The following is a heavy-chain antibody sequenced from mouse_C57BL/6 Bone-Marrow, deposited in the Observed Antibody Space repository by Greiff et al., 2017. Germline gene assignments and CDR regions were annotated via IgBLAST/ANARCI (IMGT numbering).Heavy chain of an antibody. CDR1: GYTFPSYW. D-gene: IGHD2-2*01. Sequence: QVQLQQPGAELVKPGASVKMSCKASGYTFPSYWITWVKQRPGQGLEWIGDIYPGSGSTNYTEKFKSKATLTVDTSSSTAYMQLRSLTSENSAVYYCAREPHLWLRRDYCAMDYWGQGTSVTVAS. J-gene: IGHJ4*01. CDR2: IYPGSGST. V-gene: IGHV1-55*01. CDR3: AREPHLWLRRDYCAMDY.